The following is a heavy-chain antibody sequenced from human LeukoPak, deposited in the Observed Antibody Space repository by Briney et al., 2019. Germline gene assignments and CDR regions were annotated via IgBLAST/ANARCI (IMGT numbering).Heavy chain of an antibody. CDR3: ARMIGLGEVSPYFDY. CDR2: IYPRDSDI. CDR1: GYSFTTYW. J-gene: IGHJ4*02. Sequence: GESLQISCKGSGYSFTTYWIAWVRQMPGKGLEWMGIIYPRDSDIRYSPPFQGQVTISADKSSSTAYLQWNSLKASDTAMYYCARMIGLGEVSPYFDYWGQGSLVTVSS. V-gene: IGHV5-51*01. D-gene: IGHD3-16*02.